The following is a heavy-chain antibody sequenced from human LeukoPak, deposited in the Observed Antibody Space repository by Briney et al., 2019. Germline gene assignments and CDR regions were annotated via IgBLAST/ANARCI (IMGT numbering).Heavy chain of an antibody. CDR2: IIPIFGTA. Sequence: SVKVSCKASGGTFSSYAISWVRQAPGQGLEWMGGIIPIFGTANYAQKFQGRVTITADESTSTAYMELSSLGSEDTAVYYCAAYDSSGYTIKNYWGQGTLVTVSS. D-gene: IGHD3-22*01. V-gene: IGHV1-69*13. J-gene: IGHJ4*02. CDR3: AAYDSSGYTIKNY. CDR1: GGTFSSYA.